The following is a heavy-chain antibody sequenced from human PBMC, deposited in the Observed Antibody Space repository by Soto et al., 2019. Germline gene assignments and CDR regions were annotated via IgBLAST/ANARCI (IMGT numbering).Heavy chain of an antibody. CDR3: ARHSGYDPIEDYGMDV. J-gene: IGHJ6*02. D-gene: IGHD5-12*01. V-gene: IGHV1-69*01. Sequence: SVKVSCKASGGTFSSYAISWVRQAPGQGHERKGGIIPIFGTANYAQKFQGRVTITADESTSTAYMELSSLRSEDTAVYYCARHSGYDPIEDYGMDVWGQGTTVTVSS. CDR1: GGTFSSYA. CDR2: IIPIFGTA.